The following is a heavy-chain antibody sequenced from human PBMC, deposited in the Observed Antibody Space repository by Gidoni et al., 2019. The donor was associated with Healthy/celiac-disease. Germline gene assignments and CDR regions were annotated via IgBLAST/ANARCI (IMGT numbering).Heavy chain of an antibody. J-gene: IGHJ5*02. Sequence: QVQLQESGPGLVKPSETLSLTCTVSGGSISSYYWSWIRQPPGKGLEWIGYIYYSGSTNYNPSLKSRVTISVDTSKNQFSLKLSSVTAADTAVYYCARDCVVVPAGPAPPTANNWFDPWGQGTLVTVSS. V-gene: IGHV4-59*01. CDR1: GGSISSYY. D-gene: IGHD2-2*01. CDR3: ARDCVVVPAGPAPPTANNWFDP. CDR2: IYYSGST.